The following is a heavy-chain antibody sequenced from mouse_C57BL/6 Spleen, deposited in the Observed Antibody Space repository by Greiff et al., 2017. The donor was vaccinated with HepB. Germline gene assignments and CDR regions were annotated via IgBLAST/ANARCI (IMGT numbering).Heavy chain of an antibody. D-gene: IGHD1-1*01. J-gene: IGHJ2*01. CDR2: IDPSDSDT. Sequence: VQLQQPGAELVRPGSSVKLSCKASGYTFTSYWMHWVKQRPIQGLEWIGNIDPSDSDTHYNQKFKDKATLTVDKSSSTAYMQLSSLTSEDSAVYYCARTPPHASSFDYWGQGTTLTVSS. CDR3: ARTPPHASSFDY. V-gene: IGHV1-52*01. CDR1: GYTFTSYW.